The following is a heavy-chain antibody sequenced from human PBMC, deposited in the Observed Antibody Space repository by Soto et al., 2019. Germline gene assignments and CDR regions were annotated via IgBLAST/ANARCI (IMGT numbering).Heavy chain of an antibody. CDR2: INKDGTRK. D-gene: IGHD2-21*02. CDR3: AALTAGPLD. V-gene: IGHV3-7*02. CDR1: GFAFVSYY. J-gene: IGHJ4*02. Sequence: EVQVVESGGGLVQRGGSLRLSCAASGFAFVSYYMTWVRQAPGKGLEWVANINKDGTRKYYLYSVKGRFTISRDNAKNSLYLQMNSLTVEDTAVYNCAALTAGPLDWGQGTPITVSS.